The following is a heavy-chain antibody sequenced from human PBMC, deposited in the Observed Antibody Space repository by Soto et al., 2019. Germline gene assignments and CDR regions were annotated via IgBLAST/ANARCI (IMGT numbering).Heavy chain of an antibody. CDR2: MNPNSGNT. V-gene: IGHV1-8*01. J-gene: IGHJ5*02. D-gene: IGHD6-13*01. Sequence: QVQLVQSGAEVKKPGASVKVSCKASGYTFTSYDINWVRQATGQGLEWMGWMNPNSGNTGYAQKFQGRVTMTRNTSISTADMELSSLRSEDTAVYYCARERSAAGTGGVDPWGQGTLVTVSS. CDR3: ARERSAAGTGGVDP. CDR1: GYTFTSYD.